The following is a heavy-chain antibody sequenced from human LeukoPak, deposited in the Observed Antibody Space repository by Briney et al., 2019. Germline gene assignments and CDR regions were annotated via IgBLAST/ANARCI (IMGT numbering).Heavy chain of an antibody. J-gene: IGHJ2*01. D-gene: IGHD1-14*01. V-gene: IGHV4-59*01. CDR3: ARTGRRGYFDF. CDR2: LLYSGST. Sequence: RASETLSLTCNVSGASISDYYWSWVRQSPEKGLEWIASLLYSGSTHYNPSLRSRVAISGDASNNQFSLILTSVTTTDTAVYYCARTGRRGYFDFWGRGTLVTVSS. CDR1: GASISDYY.